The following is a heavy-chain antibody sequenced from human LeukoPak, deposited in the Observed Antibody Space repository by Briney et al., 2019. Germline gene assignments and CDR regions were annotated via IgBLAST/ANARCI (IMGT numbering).Heavy chain of an antibody. CDR3: ARVGSTTVYYYHYMDV. Sequence: PSETLSLTCTVSGGSISSSNWWSWVRQPPGKGLEWIGEIYHSGSTNYNPSLKSRVTISVDKSKNQFSLKLRSVTAADTAVYYCARVGSTTVYYYHYMDVWGKGTTVTVSS. CDR1: GGSISSSNW. D-gene: IGHD2-2*01. CDR2: IYHSGST. J-gene: IGHJ6*03. V-gene: IGHV4-4*02.